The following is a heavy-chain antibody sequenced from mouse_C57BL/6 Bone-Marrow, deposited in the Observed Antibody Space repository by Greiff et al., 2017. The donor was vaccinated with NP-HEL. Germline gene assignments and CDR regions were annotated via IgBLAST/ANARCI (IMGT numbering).Heavy chain of an antibody. CDR1: GFTFSDYY. J-gene: IGHJ4*01. CDR2: INYDGSST. V-gene: IGHV5-16*01. D-gene: IGHD3-2*01. CDR3: ARDGGDSSMDY. Sequence: EVQLVESEGGLVQPGSSMKLSCTASGFTFSDYYMAWVRQVPEKGLEWVANINYDGSSTYYLDSLKSRFIISRDNAKNILYLQMSCLKSEDTATYYCARDGGDSSMDYWGQGTSVTVSS.